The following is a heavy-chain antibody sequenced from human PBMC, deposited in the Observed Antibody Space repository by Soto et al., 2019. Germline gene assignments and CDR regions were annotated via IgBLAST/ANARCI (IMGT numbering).Heavy chain of an antibody. CDR2: ISSSSSTI. D-gene: IGHD4-4*01. CDR1: GFTFSSYS. CDR3: ARGFSNHGVDP. J-gene: IGHJ5*02. V-gene: IGHV3-48*01. Sequence: GGSLRLSCAASGFTFSSYSMNWVRQAPGKGLEWVSYISSSSSTIYYADSVKGRFTISRDNAKNSLYLQMNSLRAEDTAVYYCARGFSNHGVDPWGQGTLVTVSS.